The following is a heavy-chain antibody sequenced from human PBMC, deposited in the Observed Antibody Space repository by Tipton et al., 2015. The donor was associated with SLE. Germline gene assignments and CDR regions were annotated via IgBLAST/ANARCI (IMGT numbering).Heavy chain of an antibody. D-gene: IGHD6-13*01. CDR3: ARARGGIAAAGTGLGY. Sequence: TLSLTCTVSGGSISSSSYYWSWIRQTPGKGLEWIGEINHSGSTNYNPSLKSRVTISVDTSKNQFSLKLSSVTAADTAVYYCARARGGIAAAGTGLGYWGQGTLVTVSS. V-gene: IGHV4-39*07. CDR1: GGSISSSSYY. CDR2: INHSGST. J-gene: IGHJ4*02.